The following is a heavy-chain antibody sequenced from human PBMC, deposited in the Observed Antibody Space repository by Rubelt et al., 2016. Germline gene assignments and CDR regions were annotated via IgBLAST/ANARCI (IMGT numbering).Heavy chain of an antibody. V-gene: IGHV7-4-1*02. J-gene: IGHJ4*02. CDR3: AITVAHRPKDFDY. CDR1: GYTFTTYA. Sequence: QVQLVQSGSELKKPGASVKVSCKTSGYTFTTYAMNWVRQAPGQGLEWMGWINTNSGNPTYAQAFTGRFVFSLDTSVSTAYLQISSLKAWSAALCYGAITVAHRPKDFDYWGQGTLITVSS. D-gene: IGHD5-12*01. CDR2: INTNSGNP.